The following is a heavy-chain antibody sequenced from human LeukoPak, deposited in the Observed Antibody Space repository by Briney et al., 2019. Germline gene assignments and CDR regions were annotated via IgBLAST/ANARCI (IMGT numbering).Heavy chain of an antibody. V-gene: IGHV4-34*01. Sequence: SETLSLTCAVYGGSFSDYYWGWVRQPPGKGLEWIGSIKHRGRSYYNPSLKSRVTISVDTSKNQFSLQLSSVTAADTAVYYCARVVGATSIDYWGQGILVTVSS. J-gene: IGHJ4*02. CDR2: IKHRGRS. CDR1: GGSFSDYY. CDR3: ARVVGATSIDY. D-gene: IGHD2-15*01.